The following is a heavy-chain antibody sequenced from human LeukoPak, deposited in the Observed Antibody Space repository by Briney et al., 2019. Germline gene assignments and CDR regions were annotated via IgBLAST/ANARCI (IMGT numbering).Heavy chain of an antibody. V-gene: IGHV3-23*01. D-gene: IGHD1-14*01. Sequence: GGSLRLSCAASGLSFSNFAMSWVRQGPARGPEWVSSMRGNGETFYADSVKGRFTLSSDSSTNTVYFHLNDLRVDDTAIYYCARASWVSTTDAVRWGQGTRVTVSS. J-gene: IGHJ4*02. CDR3: ARASWVSTTDAVR. CDR1: GLSFSNFA. CDR2: MRGNGET.